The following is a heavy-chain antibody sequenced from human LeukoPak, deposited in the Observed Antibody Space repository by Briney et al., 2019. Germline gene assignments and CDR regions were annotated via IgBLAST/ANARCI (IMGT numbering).Heavy chain of an antibody. CDR3: ASAYSSGGAFDI. CDR1: GGSISSYY. V-gene: IGHV4-59*01. J-gene: IGHJ3*02. D-gene: IGHD6-25*01. Sequence: SETLSLTCTVSGGSISSYYWSWIRQPPGKGLEWIGYIYYSGSTNYNPSLKSRVTISVDTSKNPFSLKLSSVTAADTAVYYCASAYSSGGAFDIWGKGTMVPVSS. CDR2: IYYSGST.